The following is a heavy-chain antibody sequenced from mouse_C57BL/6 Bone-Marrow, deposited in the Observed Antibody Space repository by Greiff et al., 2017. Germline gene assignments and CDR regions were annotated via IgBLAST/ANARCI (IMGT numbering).Heavy chain of an antibody. CDR2: IHPNSGST. V-gene: IGHV1-64*01. CDR3: ARTHFCARVATDWYFDV. J-gene: IGHJ1*03. Sequence: VQLQQPGAELVKPGASVKLSCKASGYTFTSYWMHWVKQRPGQGLEWIGMIHPNSGSTNYNEKFKSKATLTVDKSSSTAYMQLSSLTSEDSAVYDGARTHFCARVATDWYFDVWGTGTTVTVSS. D-gene: IGHD1-1*01. CDR1: GYTFTSYW.